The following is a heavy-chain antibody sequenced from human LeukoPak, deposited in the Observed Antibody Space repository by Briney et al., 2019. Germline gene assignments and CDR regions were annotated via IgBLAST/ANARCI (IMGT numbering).Heavy chain of an antibody. CDR1: GYTFTSYA. Sequence: ASVKVSCKASGYTFTSYAMNWVRQAPGQGLEWMGWINTNTGNPTYAQGFTGRFVFSLHTSVSTAYLQISSLKAEDTAVYYCARTEQWLAELSFDYWGQGTLVTVSS. V-gene: IGHV7-4-1*02. CDR2: INTNTGNP. CDR3: ARTEQWLAELSFDY. J-gene: IGHJ4*02. D-gene: IGHD6-19*01.